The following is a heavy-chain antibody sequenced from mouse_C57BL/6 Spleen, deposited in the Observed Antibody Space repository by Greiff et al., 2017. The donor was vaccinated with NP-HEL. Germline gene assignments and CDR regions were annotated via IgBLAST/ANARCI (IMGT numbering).Heavy chain of an antibody. J-gene: IGHJ2*01. V-gene: IGHV5-17*01. CDR2: ISSGSSTI. Sequence: VQLKESGGGLVKPGGSLKLSCAASGFTFSDYGMHWVRQAPEKGLEWVAYISSGSSTIYYADTVKGRFTISRDNAKNTLFLQMTSLRSEDTAMYYCAREGPLLGHFDYWGQGTTLTVSS. D-gene: IGHD3-3*01. CDR3: AREGPLLGHFDY. CDR1: GFTFSDYG.